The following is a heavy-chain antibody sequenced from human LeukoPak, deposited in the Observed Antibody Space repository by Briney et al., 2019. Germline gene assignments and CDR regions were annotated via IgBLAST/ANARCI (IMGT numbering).Heavy chain of an antibody. CDR2: ISGSGGGT. V-gene: IGHV3-23*01. Sequence: GGSLRLSCAASGFTFSSYAMSWVRQAPGKGLDWVSAISGSGGGTYYADSVKGRFTISRDNSKNTLYLQMNSLRAEDTAVYYCAKRAEYSSSPRFDYWGQGTLVTVSS. CDR3: AKRAEYSSSPRFDY. D-gene: IGHD6-6*01. J-gene: IGHJ4*02. CDR1: GFTFSSYA.